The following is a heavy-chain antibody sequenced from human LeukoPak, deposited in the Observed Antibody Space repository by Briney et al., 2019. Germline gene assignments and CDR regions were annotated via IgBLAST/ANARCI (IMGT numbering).Heavy chain of an antibody. CDR1: GFTFSSHW. V-gene: IGHV3-7*01. CDR3: ARCDSSGYRYYFDY. Sequence: GGSLRLSCAASGFTFSSHWMTWVRQAPGKGLEWVASVKQDGSEKYYVDSVKGRFTISRDNAKKSLHLQMNSLRAEDTAVYYCARCDSSGYRYYFDYWGQGTLVTVSS. D-gene: IGHD3-22*01. J-gene: IGHJ4*02. CDR2: VKQDGSEK.